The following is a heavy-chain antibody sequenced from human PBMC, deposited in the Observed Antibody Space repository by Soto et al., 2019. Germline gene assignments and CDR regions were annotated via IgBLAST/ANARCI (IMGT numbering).Heavy chain of an antibody. CDR2: ISGSGGST. CDR1: GFTLSSYA. J-gene: IGHJ6*02. D-gene: IGHD3-9*01. Sequence: GGSLRLSCAASGFTLSSYAMSWVRQAPGKGLEWVSAISGSGGSTYYADSVKGRFTISRDNSKNTLYLQMNSLRAEDTAVYYCAKDQSVRYFDWLSVGMDVWGQGTTVTVSS. V-gene: IGHV3-23*01. CDR3: AKDQSVRYFDWLSVGMDV.